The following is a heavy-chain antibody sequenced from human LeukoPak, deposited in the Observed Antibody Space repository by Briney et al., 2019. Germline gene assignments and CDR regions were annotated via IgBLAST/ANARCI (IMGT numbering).Heavy chain of an antibody. CDR3: VREPSGWYVDY. Sequence: GGSLRLSCAASGFTFSDYSMNWVRQAPGKGLEWVSYISGSSNYINYADSVKGRFTISRDNARTSVYLQMNGLRAEDTAVYYCVREPSGWYVDYWGQGTLVTVSS. V-gene: IGHV3-21*01. CDR1: GFTFSDYS. CDR2: ISGSSNYI. D-gene: IGHD6-19*01. J-gene: IGHJ4*02.